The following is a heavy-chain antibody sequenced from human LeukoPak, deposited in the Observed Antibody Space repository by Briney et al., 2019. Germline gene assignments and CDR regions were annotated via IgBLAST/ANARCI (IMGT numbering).Heavy chain of an antibody. V-gene: IGHV1-69*13. J-gene: IGHJ3*02. D-gene: IGHD3-3*01. CDR3: ARDATDFWSGRDAFDI. Sequence: SVKVSCKASGGTFSSYAISWVRQAPGQGLEWMGGIIPIFGTANYAQKFQGRVTITADESTSTAYMELSSLRSEDTAVYYCARDATDFWSGRDAFDIWGQGTMVTVSS. CDR1: GGTFSSYA. CDR2: IIPIFGTA.